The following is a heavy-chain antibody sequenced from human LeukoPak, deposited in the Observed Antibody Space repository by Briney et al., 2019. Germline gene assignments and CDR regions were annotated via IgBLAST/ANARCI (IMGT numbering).Heavy chain of an antibody. D-gene: IGHD3-10*01. CDR1: GGSFSGYY. V-gene: IGHV4-34*01. J-gene: IGHJ4*02. Sequence: PSETLSLTCAVYGGSFSGYYWSWIRQPPGKGLDWIGEINHSGSTNYNPSLKSRVTISVDTSKNQFSLKLSSVTAADTAVYYCARESYGSGSYYPSSYYFDYWGQGTLVTVSS. CDR2: INHSGST. CDR3: ARESYGSGSYYPSSYYFDY.